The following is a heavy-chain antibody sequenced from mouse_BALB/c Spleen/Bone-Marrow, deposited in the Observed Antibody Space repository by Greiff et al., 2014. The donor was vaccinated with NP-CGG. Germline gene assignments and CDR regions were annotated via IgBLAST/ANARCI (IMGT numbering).Heavy chain of an antibody. Sequence: VQLQESGAELARPGASVKMSCQAYGYTFTRYTMHWEKQRPGQGLEWIGYINPSSAYTNYNQKFKDKATLTADKSSSTAYMQLSSLTSEDSAVYYCTIRYYAMDYWGQGTSVTVSS. CDR3: TIRYYAMDY. CDR2: INPSSAYT. J-gene: IGHJ4*01. V-gene: IGHV1-4*01. CDR1: GYTFTRYT. D-gene: IGHD1-1*01.